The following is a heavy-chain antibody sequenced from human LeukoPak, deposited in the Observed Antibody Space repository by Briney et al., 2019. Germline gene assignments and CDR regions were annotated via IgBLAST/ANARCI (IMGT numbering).Heavy chain of an antibody. CDR1: GYTFTDYY. CDR2: INPKSGGT. CDR3: GRRYCSGGSCCPDY. J-gene: IGHJ4*02. D-gene: IGHD2-15*01. Sequence: ASVKVSCKASGYTFTDYYMQWVRQAPGQGLEWMGWINPKSGGTNYAQKFQGRVTMTRDTSISTAYMELSRLTSDDTAVLYCGRRYCSGGSCCPDYWGQGTLVTVSS. V-gene: IGHV1-2*02.